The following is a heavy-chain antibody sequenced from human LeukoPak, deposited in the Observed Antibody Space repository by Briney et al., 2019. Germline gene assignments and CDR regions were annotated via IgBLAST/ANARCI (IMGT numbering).Heavy chain of an antibody. V-gene: IGHV3-48*03. CDR1: GFIFNNYE. CDR3: AGDNIANGDLDYLDS. Sequence: PGGSLRLSCVASGFIFNNYELNWVRQAPGKGLERVSYISSSSMSIYYADFVKCGFTISRENAQNSLYLQMNSLRAEDTAVYYCAGDNIANGDLDYLDSWGQGTLVTVSS. CDR2: ISSSSMSI. J-gene: IGHJ4*02. D-gene: IGHD2-21*02.